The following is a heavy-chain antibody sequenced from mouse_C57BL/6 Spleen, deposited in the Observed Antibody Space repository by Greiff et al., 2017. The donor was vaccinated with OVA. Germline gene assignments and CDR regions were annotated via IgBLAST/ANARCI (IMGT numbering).Heavy chain of an antibody. Sequence: VQLQQPGTELVKPGASVKLSCKASGYTFTSYWMHWVKQRPGQGLEWIGNINPSNGGTNYNEKFKSKATLTVDKSSSTAYMQLSSLTSEDSAVYYFARWTTVVARAMDYWGQGTSVTVSS. J-gene: IGHJ4*01. CDR2: INPSNGGT. D-gene: IGHD1-1*01. CDR1: GYTFTSYW. V-gene: IGHV1-53*01. CDR3: ARWTTVVARAMDY.